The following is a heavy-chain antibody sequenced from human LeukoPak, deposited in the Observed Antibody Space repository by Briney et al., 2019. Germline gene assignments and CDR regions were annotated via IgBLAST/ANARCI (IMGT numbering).Heavy chain of an antibody. Sequence: GGSLRLSCAASGFTFSSYGMLWVRQAPGKGLERVAVISYDGSNKYYADSVKGRFTISRDNSKNTLYLQMNSLRAEDTAVYYCAKTSAALENYYYGMGVWGQGTTVTVSS. J-gene: IGHJ6*02. CDR2: ISYDGSNK. D-gene: IGHD6-13*01. CDR1: GFTFSSYG. CDR3: AKTSAALENYYYGMGV. V-gene: IGHV3-30*18.